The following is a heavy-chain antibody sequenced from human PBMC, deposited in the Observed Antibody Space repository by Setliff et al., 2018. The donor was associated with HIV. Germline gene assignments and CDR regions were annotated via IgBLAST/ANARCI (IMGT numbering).Heavy chain of an antibody. V-gene: IGHV1-2*02. CDR1: GYTFTGYY. J-gene: IGHJ6*03. CDR2: INPNSGGT. CDR3: ARETYYYDNPQYYYYYMDV. D-gene: IGHD3-22*01. Sequence: ASVKVSCKASGYTFTGYYMHWVRQAPGQGLEWMGWINPNSGGTNYAQKFQGRVTMTRDTSISTAYMELSRLRSDDTAVYYCARETYYYDNPQYYYYYMDVWGKGTTVTVSS.